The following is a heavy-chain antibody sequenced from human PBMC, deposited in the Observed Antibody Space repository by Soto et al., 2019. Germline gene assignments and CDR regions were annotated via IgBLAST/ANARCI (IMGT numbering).Heavy chain of an antibody. CDR2: DYYTGRT. Sequence: SETLSLTCSVSGGSISGSYWSWIRQSPGKGVEWLGDDYYTGRTNYRPSLRSRVSISVDKHKNEFSLRLISVTAADTAVYFCARSVAVPGAHIDYWGQGTKVTVSS. CDR1: GGSISGSY. V-gene: IGHV4-59*01. CDR3: ARSVAVPGAHIDY. D-gene: IGHD6-19*01. J-gene: IGHJ4*02.